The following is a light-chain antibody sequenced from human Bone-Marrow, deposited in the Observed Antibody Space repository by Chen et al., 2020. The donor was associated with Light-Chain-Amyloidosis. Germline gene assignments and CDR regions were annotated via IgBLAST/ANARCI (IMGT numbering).Light chain of an antibody. V-gene: IGKV2-28*01. Sequence: IVMTQSPLSLPVTPGEPASISCRSSQSLLHSNGFNYLDWYLQKPGQSPQLLIYLGSSRASGVPDRFSGSGSGTDFTLKISRVEAEDVGVYYCMQARQTPHTFGQGTKLEIK. CDR2: LGS. CDR1: QSLLHSNGFNY. CDR3: MQARQTPHT. J-gene: IGKJ2*01.